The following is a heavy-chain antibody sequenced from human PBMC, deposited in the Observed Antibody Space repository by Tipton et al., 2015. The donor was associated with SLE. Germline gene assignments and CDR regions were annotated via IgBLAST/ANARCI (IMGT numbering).Heavy chain of an antibody. CDR2: INPNSGGT. V-gene: IGHV1-2*02. CDR3: AGVPFQGVDRSGYDGFDI. CDR1: GYTFTGYY. D-gene: IGHD3-22*01. Sequence: QLVQSGAEVKKPGASEKVSCKASGYTFTGYYIHWVRQAPGQGLEWMGWINPNSGGTNYAQKFQSRVTMTRDTSISTTYMELSSLRSDDTAVFFCAGVPFQGVDRSGYDGFDIWGQGTLVTVSS. J-gene: IGHJ3*02.